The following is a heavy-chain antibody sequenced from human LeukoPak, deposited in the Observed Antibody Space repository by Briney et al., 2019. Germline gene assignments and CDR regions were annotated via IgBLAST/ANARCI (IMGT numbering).Heavy chain of an antibody. CDR1: GYTFTSYY. Sequence: ASVKVSCKASGYTFTSYYMHWVRQAPGQGLEWMGIINPSGGSTSYAQKFQGRVTMTRDTSTSTVYMELSSLRSDDTAVYYCARGYCSSTSCYYYFDYWGQGTLVTVSS. D-gene: IGHD2-2*01. CDR2: INPSGGST. CDR3: ARGYCSSTSCYYYFDY. V-gene: IGHV1-46*01. J-gene: IGHJ4*02.